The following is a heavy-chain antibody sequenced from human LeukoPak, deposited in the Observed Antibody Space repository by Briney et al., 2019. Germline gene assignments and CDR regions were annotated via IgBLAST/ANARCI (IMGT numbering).Heavy chain of an antibody. J-gene: IGHJ4*02. D-gene: IGHD5-18*01. CDR2: IHNGGST. CDR1: GGSISSYY. CDR3: ATDRGVYSYGQEVF. V-gene: IGHV4-59*12. Sequence: SETLSLTCTVSGGSISSYYWSWIRQPPGKGLEWIVSIHNGGSTYYNPSLKSRVTISVDTSKNQFSLTLTSMTAADTAVYYCATDRGVYSYGQEVFWGQGTLVTVSS.